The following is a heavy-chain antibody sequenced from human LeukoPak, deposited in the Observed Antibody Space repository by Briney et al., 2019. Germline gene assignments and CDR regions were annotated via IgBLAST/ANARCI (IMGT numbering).Heavy chain of an antibody. V-gene: IGHV3-30*03. D-gene: IGHD5-18*01. CDR2: ISYDGSNK. Sequence: PGGSLRLSCAASGFTFSSYGMHWVRQAPGKGLEWVAVISYDGSNKYYADSVKGRFTISRDNSKNTLYLQMNSLRAEDTAVYYCARVRYSSPEIYYYYYMDVWGKGTTVTISS. CDR3: ARVRYSSPEIYYYYYMDV. CDR1: GFTFSSYG. J-gene: IGHJ6*03.